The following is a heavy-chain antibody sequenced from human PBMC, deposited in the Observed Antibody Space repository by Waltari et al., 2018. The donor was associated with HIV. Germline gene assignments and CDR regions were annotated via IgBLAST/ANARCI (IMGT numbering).Heavy chain of an antibody. CDR3: ARERGARRHDF. V-gene: IGHV3-7*01. CDR1: DFTVSAYW. CDR2: IKEDGTEK. J-gene: IGHJ4*02. D-gene: IGHD2-15*01. Sequence: EVQLVESGGGLVQPGGSLRLSCAASDFTVSAYWMSGVRQAPGKGLEGVANIKEDGTEKNYEDAVTGRFTISRDNAQSSLYLQMNVLRVEDTAVYYCARERGARRHDFWGQGTLGTVSS.